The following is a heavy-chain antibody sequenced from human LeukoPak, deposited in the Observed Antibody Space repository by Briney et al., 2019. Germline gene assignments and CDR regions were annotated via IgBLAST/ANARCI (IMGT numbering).Heavy chain of an antibody. Sequence: GGSLRLSCAASGFTFSSYWMSWVRQAPGKGLEWVANIKQDGSEKYYVDSVKGRFTISRDNAKNSLYLQMNGLRAEDTAVYYCARDGAYGGSLFDYWGQGTLVTVSS. CDR2: IKQDGSEK. J-gene: IGHJ4*02. CDR3: ARDGAYGGSLFDY. V-gene: IGHV3-7*01. D-gene: IGHD4-23*01. CDR1: GFTFSSYW.